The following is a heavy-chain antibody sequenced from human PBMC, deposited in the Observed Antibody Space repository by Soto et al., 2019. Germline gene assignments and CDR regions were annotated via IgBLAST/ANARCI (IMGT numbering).Heavy chain of an antibody. CDR1: GYSFTSYW. V-gene: IGHV5-51*01. D-gene: IGHD4-17*01. Sequence: LGESLKISCKGSGYSFTSYWIGWVRQMPGKGLEWMGIIYPGDSDTRYSPSFQGQVTISADKSISTAYLQWSSLKASDTAMYYCATITTVTSNNYYFDYWGQGTLVTVSS. CDR3: ATITTVTSNNYYFDY. CDR2: IYPGDSDT. J-gene: IGHJ4*02.